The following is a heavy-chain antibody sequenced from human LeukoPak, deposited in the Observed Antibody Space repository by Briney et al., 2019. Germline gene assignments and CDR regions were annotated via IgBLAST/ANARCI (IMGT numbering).Heavy chain of an antibody. CDR2: IYYSGTT. V-gene: IGHV4-59*01. D-gene: IGHD5-18*01. Sequence: SETLSLTCTVSGGSISSYYWSWIRQPPGKGLEWIGHIYYSGTTNYNPSLKSRVTMSVDTSKNQFSLKLSSVTAADTAVYYCARGYSYGSFDYWGQGTLVTVSS. CDR1: GGSISSYY. J-gene: IGHJ4*02. CDR3: ARGYSYGSFDY.